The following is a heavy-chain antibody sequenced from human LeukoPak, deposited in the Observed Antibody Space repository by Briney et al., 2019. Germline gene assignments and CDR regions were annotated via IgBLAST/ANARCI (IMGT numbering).Heavy chain of an antibody. V-gene: IGHV4-39*07. CDR1: GGSISSSSYY. CDR3: AKWSGYYFDY. D-gene: IGHD3-3*01. Sequence: SETLSLTCTVSGGSISSSSYYWGWIRQPPGKGLEWIGSISYSGSTYYNPSLKSRVTISVDTSKNQFSLKLSSVTAADTAVYYCAKWSGYYFDYWGQGTLVTVSS. J-gene: IGHJ4*02. CDR2: ISYSGST.